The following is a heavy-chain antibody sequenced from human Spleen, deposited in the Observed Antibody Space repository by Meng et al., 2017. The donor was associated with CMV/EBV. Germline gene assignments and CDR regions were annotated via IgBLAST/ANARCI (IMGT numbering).Heavy chain of an antibody. J-gene: IGHJ6*02. CDR1: GYTLTGYY. Sequence: ASVKVSCKASGYTLTGYYMHWARQAPGQGLQWMGWINPNSGGTNYAQKFQGKVTMIRDTSVSTAYMELRSLRSDDAAVYYCARDRYDWNSGTMDVWGQGTAVTVSS. V-gene: IGHV1-2*02. D-gene: IGHD1-7*01. CDR3: ARDRYDWNSGTMDV. CDR2: INPNSGGT.